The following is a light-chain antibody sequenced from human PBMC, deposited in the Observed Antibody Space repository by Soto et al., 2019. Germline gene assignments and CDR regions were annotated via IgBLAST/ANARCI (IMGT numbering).Light chain of an antibody. CDR2: GNS. Sequence: QSVLTQPPSVSGAPGQRVTISCTGSSSNIGAGYDVHWYQQFPRTAPKLLIYGNSIRPSGVPDRFSASRSGTSPSLAITGLQAEDEAHYYCQSYDSSLSNSVIFGGGTQLTVL. CDR3: QSYDSSLSNSVI. CDR1: SSNIGAGYD. V-gene: IGLV1-40*01. J-gene: IGLJ2*01.